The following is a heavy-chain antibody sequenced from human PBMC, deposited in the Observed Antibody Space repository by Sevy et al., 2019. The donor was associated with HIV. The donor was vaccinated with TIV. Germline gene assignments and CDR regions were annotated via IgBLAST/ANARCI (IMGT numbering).Heavy chain of an antibody. V-gene: IGHV3-49*03. CDR3: TRPLATADTPEYFFDY. CDR2: IRRNSHEPYGGTT. Sequence: GGSLRLSCTSSGFTFGDYAMSWFRQAPGKGLEWVAFIRRNSHEPYGGTTEYAASVKGRFTISRDDSKSIAYLQMNSLKTEDTAVYYCTRPLATADTPEYFFDYWGQGILITVSS. D-gene: IGHD5-12*01. J-gene: IGHJ4*02. CDR1: GFTFGDYA.